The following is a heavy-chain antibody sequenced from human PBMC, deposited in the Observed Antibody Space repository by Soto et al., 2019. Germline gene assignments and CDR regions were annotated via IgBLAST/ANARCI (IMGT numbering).Heavy chain of an antibody. V-gene: IGHV4-31*03. CDR2: IYFSGST. CDR3: ARSIAAAGFFVY. CDR1: GGSISSGGYY. D-gene: IGHD6-13*01. Sequence: SATLSLTCTVSGGSISSGGYYWSWIRQHPGKGLEWIGYIYFSGSTYYNPSLKSRVTISVDTSKNQFSLKLSSVTAADTAVYYCARSIAAAGFFVYWGQGTLVTVSS. J-gene: IGHJ4*02.